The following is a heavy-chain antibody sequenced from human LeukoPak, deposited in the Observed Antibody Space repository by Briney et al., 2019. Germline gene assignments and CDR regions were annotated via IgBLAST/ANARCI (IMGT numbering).Heavy chain of an antibody. V-gene: IGHV6-1*01. CDR1: GDSISSNRAT. D-gene: IGHD2-8*02. Sequence: SQTLSLTCAISGDSISSNRATWNWIRQSPSRGLEWLGRTYYMSKWYNDYAVSVKSRITINPDTSKNQFSLQLNSVTPEDTAVYFCARDQSWTTGFDIWGQGTMVTVSS. J-gene: IGHJ3*02. CDR3: ARDQSWTTGFDI. CDR2: TYYMSKWYN.